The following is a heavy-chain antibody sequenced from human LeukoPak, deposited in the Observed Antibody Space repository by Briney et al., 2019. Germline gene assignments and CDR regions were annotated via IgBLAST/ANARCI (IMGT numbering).Heavy chain of an antibody. D-gene: IGHD5-18*01. V-gene: IGHV4-39*07. Sequence: PSETLSLTCTVSGGSISTSNYYWGWIRQPPGKGREWIANIFYSGSTYYSPSLRSRVTISLDTSRNQFSLKLNSVTAADTAVYYCAREGEYSYGYNYYHQYMDVWGKGTTVTVSS. CDR3: AREGEYSYGYNYYHQYMDV. J-gene: IGHJ6*03. CDR2: IFYSGST. CDR1: GGSISTSNYY.